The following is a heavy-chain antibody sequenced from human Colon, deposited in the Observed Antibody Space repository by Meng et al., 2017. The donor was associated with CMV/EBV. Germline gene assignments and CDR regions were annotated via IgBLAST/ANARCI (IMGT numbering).Heavy chain of an antibody. CDR1: GDSISSGYY. Sequence: SETLSLTCAVSGDSISSGYYWGWIRQPPGKGLEWIGGAYHTGTTFYNPSLKSRVTISVDTSNNQFSLQLNSVTAADTALYYCARHGAVYQMNTPYHNWGQGKLVTVSS. V-gene: IGHV4-38-2*01. CDR2: AYHTGTT. D-gene: IGHD2-2*01. J-gene: IGHJ4*02. CDR3: ARHGAVYQMNTPYHN.